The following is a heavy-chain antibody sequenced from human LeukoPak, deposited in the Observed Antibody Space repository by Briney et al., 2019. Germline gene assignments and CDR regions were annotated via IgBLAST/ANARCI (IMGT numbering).Heavy chain of an antibody. J-gene: IGHJ6*02. CDR2: IYYSGST. CDR1: GGSISSYY. CDR3: ARLPGYCSSTSCYEGDYYYYGMDV. Sequence: SETLFLTCTVSGGSISSYYWSWIRQPPGKGLEWIGYIYYSGSTNYNPSLKSRVTISVDTSKNQFSLKLSSVTAADTAVYYCARLPGYCSSTSCYEGDYYYYGMDVWGQGTTVTVSS. V-gene: IGHV4-59*08. D-gene: IGHD2-2*01.